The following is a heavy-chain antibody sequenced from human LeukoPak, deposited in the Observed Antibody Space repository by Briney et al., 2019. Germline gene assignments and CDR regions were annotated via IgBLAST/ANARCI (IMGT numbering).Heavy chain of an antibody. Sequence: GGSLRLSCAASGFTFSSYAKSWVRQAPGKGLEWVSAISGSGGSTYYADSVKGRFTISRDNSKNTLYLQMNSLRAEDTAVYYCAKRPLYYDFWSGYYDYWGQGTLVTVSS. CDR1: GFTFSSYA. D-gene: IGHD3-3*01. CDR2: ISGSGGST. J-gene: IGHJ4*02. V-gene: IGHV3-23*01. CDR3: AKRPLYYDFWSGYYDY.